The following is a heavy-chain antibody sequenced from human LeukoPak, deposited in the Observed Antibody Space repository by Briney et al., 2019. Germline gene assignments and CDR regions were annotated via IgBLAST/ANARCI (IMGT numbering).Heavy chain of an antibody. V-gene: IGHV3-23*01. CDR1: GFTFSSYG. CDR2: ISGSGGST. D-gene: IGHD3-22*01. J-gene: IGHJ4*02. CDR3: ATNGHDSSGYAYYFDY. Sequence: GGSLRLSCAASGFTFSSYGMSWVRQAPGKGLEWVSAISGSGGSTYYADSVKGRFTISRDNSKNTLYLQMNSLRAEDTAVHYCATNGHDSSGYAYYFDYWGQGTLVTVSS.